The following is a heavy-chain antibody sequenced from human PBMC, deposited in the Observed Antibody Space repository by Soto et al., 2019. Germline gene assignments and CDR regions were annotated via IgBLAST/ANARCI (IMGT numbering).Heavy chain of an antibody. J-gene: IGHJ3*02. Sequence: WASVKVSCKASGYTFTGYYMHWVRQAPGQGLEWMGWINPNSGGTNYAQKFQGWVTMTRDTSISTAYMELSRLRSDDTAVYYCARVGLIAAAGADAFDIWGQGTMVTVSS. CDR3: ARVGLIAAAGADAFDI. CDR1: GYTFTGYY. CDR2: INPNSGGT. V-gene: IGHV1-2*04. D-gene: IGHD6-13*01.